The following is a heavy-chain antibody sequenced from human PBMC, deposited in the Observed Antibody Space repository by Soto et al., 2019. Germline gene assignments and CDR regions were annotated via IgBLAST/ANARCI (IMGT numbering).Heavy chain of an antibody. CDR1: VLTFSTYP. CDR2: ISYDGSNK. V-gene: IGHV3-30*18. CDR3: AKTLEDTRVVPADYYHYGMDV. J-gene: IGHJ6*01. D-gene: IGHD2-2*01. Sequence: WGALSVLCPPSVLTFSTYPMHTLRHAPGNGLDLVAVISYDGSNKYYADSVKGRFTISRDNSKNTLYLQMNSLRAEDTAVYYCAKTLEDTRVVPADYYHYGMDVWGHGTTVTVSS.